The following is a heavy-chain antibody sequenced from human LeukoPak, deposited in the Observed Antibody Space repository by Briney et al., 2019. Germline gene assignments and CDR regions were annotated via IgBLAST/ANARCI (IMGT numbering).Heavy chain of an antibody. CDR1: GFTFSSYA. Sequence: PGGSLRLSCAASGFTFSSYAMSWVRQAPGKGLEWVSAISGSGGSTYYADSVKGRFTISRDNAKNSLYLQMNSLRAEDTAVYYCARDPYSSGWLGGTNHYWGQGTLVTVSS. CDR3: ARDPYSSGWLGGTNHY. D-gene: IGHD6-19*01. V-gene: IGHV3-23*01. CDR2: ISGSGGST. J-gene: IGHJ4*02.